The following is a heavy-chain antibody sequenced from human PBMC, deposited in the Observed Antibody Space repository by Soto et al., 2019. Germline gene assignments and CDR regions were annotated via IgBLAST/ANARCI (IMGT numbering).Heavy chain of an antibody. V-gene: IGHV3-33*05. Sequence: ESGGGVIQPGRSLRLSCVASGFMFNAYGMHWVRQAPGKGLEWVAVISFDGTTQYYEESGKGRFTISRDNSKNTLYLQMDSLREEDTALYYCVKAGTMAGSGTTPRSFDVWGRGTMVTVSS. CDR2: ISFDGTTQ. CDR1: GFMFNAYG. J-gene: IGHJ3*01. D-gene: IGHD1-26*01. CDR3: VKAGTMAGSGTTPRSFDV.